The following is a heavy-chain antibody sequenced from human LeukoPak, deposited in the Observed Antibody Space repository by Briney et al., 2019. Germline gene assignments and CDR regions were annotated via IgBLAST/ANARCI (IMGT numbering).Heavy chain of an antibody. CDR1: GYTFTSYD. Sequence: ASVKVSCKASGYTFTSYDINWVRQATGQGLEWMGWINPKRGNTGNAQKFQGRVTMTRNTSISTAYMELSSLRSEDTAVYYCARGGGGYCSSTSCYTDGYYYYYMDAWGKGTTVTVSS. V-gene: IGHV1-8*01. D-gene: IGHD2-2*02. J-gene: IGHJ6*03. CDR2: INPKRGNT. CDR3: ARGGGGYCSSTSCYTDGYYYYYMDA.